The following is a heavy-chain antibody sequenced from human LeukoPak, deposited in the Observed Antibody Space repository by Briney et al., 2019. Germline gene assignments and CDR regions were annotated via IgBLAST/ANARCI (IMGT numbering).Heavy chain of an antibody. D-gene: IGHD2/OR15-2a*01. CDR2: TGTVGDT. CDR3: LRDCNNIRCSGARMDV. J-gene: IGHJ6*02. Sequence: GESLRLSCAASGFTFSNYDMHWVRQATGKGLEWVSSTGTVGDTYYSDSVKGRFTISRENAKNSWYLQMSSLRAGDTAVYYCLRDCNNIRCSGARMDVWGQGTTVIVSS. CDR1: GFTFSNYD. V-gene: IGHV3-13*01.